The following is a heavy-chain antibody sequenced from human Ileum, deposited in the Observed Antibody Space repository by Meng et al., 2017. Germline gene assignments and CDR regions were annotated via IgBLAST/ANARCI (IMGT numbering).Heavy chain of an antibody. J-gene: IGHJ2*01. CDR1: GASISSYY. CDR3: ARYGGSGSYWHFDP. V-gene: IGHV4-59*12. D-gene: IGHD3-10*01. Sequence: QVQLQESGPGLAKPSETLSLTCTVSGASISSYYWTWIRQPPGKGLDWIGYIHYSGSTNYNPSLKSRITMSVDTSKNQVSLKLSSVTAADAAVYYCARYGGSGSYWHFDPWGRGTLVTVSS. CDR2: IHYSGST.